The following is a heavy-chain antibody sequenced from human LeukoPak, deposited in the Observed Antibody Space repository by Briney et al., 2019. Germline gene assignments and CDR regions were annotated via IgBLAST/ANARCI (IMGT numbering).Heavy chain of an antibody. CDR3: ARGDYYDSSGYYLYYFDY. D-gene: IGHD3-22*01. Sequence: VASVKVSCKASGGTFTGYYMHWVRQAPGQGLEWMGWINPNSGGTNYAQKFQGRVTMTRDTSISTAYMELSRLRSDDTAVYYCARGDYYDSSGYYLYYFDYWGQGTLVTVSS. J-gene: IGHJ4*02. CDR2: INPNSGGT. CDR1: GGTFTGYY. V-gene: IGHV1-2*02.